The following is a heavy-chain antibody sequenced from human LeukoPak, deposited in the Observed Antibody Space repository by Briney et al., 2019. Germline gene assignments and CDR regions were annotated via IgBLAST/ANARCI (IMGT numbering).Heavy chain of an antibody. CDR3: ARVSVSVIAFDY. Sequence: SETLSLTCTVSGGSISSSSYYWSWIRQPPGKGLEWIEEINHSGSTNYNPSLKSRVTISVDTSKNQFSLKPSSVTAADTAVYYCARVSVSVIAFDYWGQGTLVTVSS. CDR2: INHSGST. D-gene: IGHD3-22*01. V-gene: IGHV4-39*07. CDR1: GGSISSSSYY. J-gene: IGHJ4*02.